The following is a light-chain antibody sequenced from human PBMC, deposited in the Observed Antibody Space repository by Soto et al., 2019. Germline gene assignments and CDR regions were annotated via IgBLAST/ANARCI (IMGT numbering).Light chain of an antibody. CDR3: QQYDKYST. Sequence: IQITQSPSTLSASVGDTVTITCRASQSISVSLAWYPQKPGKAPNLLIYDASTLQGGVPSRFSGSGSGTEFTLTVTSLQPEDFATYFCQQYDKYSTFGHGTKVDIK. CDR1: QSISVS. CDR2: DAS. J-gene: IGKJ1*01. V-gene: IGKV1-5*01.